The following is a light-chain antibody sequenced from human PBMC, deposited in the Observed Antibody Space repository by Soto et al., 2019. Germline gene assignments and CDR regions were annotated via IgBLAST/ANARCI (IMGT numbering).Light chain of an antibody. Sequence: DTQMPQSPSSLSASVGDRVTITCRASQTVAKSLNWYQQKPGKAPELLIYATSHLQIGVPSRFRGSGSGTDFTLTINSLQPEDFATYYCQQSYSMPRTFGQGTKVDIK. CDR3: QQSYSMPRT. V-gene: IGKV1-39*01. J-gene: IGKJ1*01. CDR2: ATS. CDR1: QTVAKS.